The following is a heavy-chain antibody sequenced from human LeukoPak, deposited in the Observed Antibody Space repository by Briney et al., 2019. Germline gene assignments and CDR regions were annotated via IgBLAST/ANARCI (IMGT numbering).Heavy chain of an antibody. CDR3: ARGRGRFDY. D-gene: IGHD2-15*01. CDR1: GGSFSGYY. J-gene: IGHJ4*02. Sequence: SETLSLTCAVYGGSFSGYYWSWIRQPPGKGLEWIGEINHSGSTNYNPSLKSRVTISVDTSKNQFSLKLSSATAADTAVYYCARGRGRFDYWGQGTLVTVSS. V-gene: IGHV4-34*01. CDR2: INHSGST.